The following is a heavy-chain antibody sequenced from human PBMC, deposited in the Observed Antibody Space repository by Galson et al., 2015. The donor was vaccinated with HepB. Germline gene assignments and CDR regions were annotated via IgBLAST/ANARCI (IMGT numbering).Heavy chain of an antibody. CDR2: ISGSGGST. CDR1: GFTFSSYA. Sequence: SLRLSCAASGFTFSSYAMSWVRQAPGKGLEWVSAISGSGGSTYYADSVKGRFTISRDNSKNTLYLQMNSLRAEDTAVYYCANDIPRDGYLYYFDYWGQGTLVTVSS. J-gene: IGHJ4*02. D-gene: IGHD5-24*01. V-gene: IGHV3-23*01. CDR3: ANDIPRDGYLYYFDY.